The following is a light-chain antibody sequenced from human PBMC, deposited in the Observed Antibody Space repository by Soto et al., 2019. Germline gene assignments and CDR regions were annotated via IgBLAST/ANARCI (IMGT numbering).Light chain of an antibody. Sequence: QSVLTQPASVSGSPGQSITISCTGTSSDVGSYNYVSWYQQHPGKAPKVMIYEVSNRPSGVSNRFSGSKSGNTASLTISGLQAEDEADYYCSSYTSSSTYVFGTGTKVTV. J-gene: IGLJ1*01. CDR1: SSDVGSYNY. V-gene: IGLV2-14*01. CDR3: SSYTSSSTYV. CDR2: EVS.